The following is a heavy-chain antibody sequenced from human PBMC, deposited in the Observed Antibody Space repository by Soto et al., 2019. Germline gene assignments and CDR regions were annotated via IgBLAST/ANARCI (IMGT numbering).Heavy chain of an antibody. V-gene: IGHV4-34*01. D-gene: IGHD2-15*01. CDR1: GGSFSGYY. Sequence: QVQLQQWGAGLLKPSETLSLTCAVYGGSFSGYYWSWIRQPPGKGLEWIGEINHSGSTNYNPSLNSLVTISGETSKNQFSLKLSSVTAADTAVYYCARGRGRDYGMDVWGQGTTVTVSS. CDR2: INHSGST. J-gene: IGHJ6*02. CDR3: ARGRGRDYGMDV.